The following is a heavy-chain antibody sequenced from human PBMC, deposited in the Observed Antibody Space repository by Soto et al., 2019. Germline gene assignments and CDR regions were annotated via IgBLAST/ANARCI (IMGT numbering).Heavy chain of an antibody. Sequence: PSETLSLTCTFSGGSISTDYWSWIRQPAGKGLEWIGRVSTRGGTNYNPSLKSRVTMSLDASTNQFSLNIISMTAADTAVYYCVRNFGSWSDFWGHGTLVTVSS. D-gene: IGHD3-3*01. CDR2: VSTRGGT. V-gene: IGHV4-4*07. CDR3: VRNFGSWSDF. CDR1: GGSISTDY. J-gene: IGHJ4*01.